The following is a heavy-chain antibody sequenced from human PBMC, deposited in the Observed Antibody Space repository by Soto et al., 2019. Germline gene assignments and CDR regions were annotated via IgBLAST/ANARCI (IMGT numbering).Heavy chain of an antibody. CDR3: ARVYGDYDYYYGMDV. J-gene: IGHJ6*02. D-gene: IGHD4-17*01. V-gene: IGHV4-31*03. CDR1: GGSISNGDYY. CDR2: IYYSGST. Sequence: TLSLTCTVSGGSISNGDYYWSWIRQHPGKGLEWIGYIYYSGSTYYNPSLKSRVTISVDTSKNQFSLKLTSVTAADTAVYYCARVYGDYDYYYGMDVWGQGTTVTVSS.